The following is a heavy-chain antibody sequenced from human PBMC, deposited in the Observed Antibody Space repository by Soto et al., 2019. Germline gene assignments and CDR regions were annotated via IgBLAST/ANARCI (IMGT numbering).Heavy chain of an antibody. V-gene: IGHV3-7*01. Sequence: GGSLRLSCPASGFTFSNYWMSWVRQAPGKGLEWVANIGQDGSQRNYVDSVKGRFTVSRDNAENSLYLQMNSLGAEDAAIYYCASARHIGPWGQGTLVTVSS. J-gene: IGHJ5*02. CDR2: IGQDGSQR. CDR3: ASARHIGP. CDR1: GFTFSNYW. D-gene: IGHD2-21*01.